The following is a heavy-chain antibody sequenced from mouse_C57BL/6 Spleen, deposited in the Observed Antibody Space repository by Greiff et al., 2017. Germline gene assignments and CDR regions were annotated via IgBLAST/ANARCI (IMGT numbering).Heavy chain of an antibody. CDR2: IDPETGGT. CDR3: TRSDYYGSGFAY. J-gene: IGHJ2*01. D-gene: IGHD1-1*01. Sequence: QVQLQQSGAELVRPGASVTLSCKASGYTFTDYEMHWVKQTPVHGLEWIGAIDPETGGTAYNQKFKGKAILTADKSSSTAYMELRSLTSEDSAVYYCTRSDYYGSGFAYWGQGTTLTVSS. CDR1: GYTFTDYE. V-gene: IGHV1-15*01.